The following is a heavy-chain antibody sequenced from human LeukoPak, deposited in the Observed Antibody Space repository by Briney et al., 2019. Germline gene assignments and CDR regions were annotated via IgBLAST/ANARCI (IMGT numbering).Heavy chain of an antibody. D-gene: IGHD3-22*01. CDR2: ISGSGGST. V-gene: IGHV3-23*01. CDR3: AKDWWTMIVVASHDAFDI. J-gene: IGHJ3*02. CDR1: GFTVSSNY. Sequence: PGGSPRLSCAASGFTVSSNYMSWVRQAPGKGLEWVSAISGSGGSTYYADSVKGRFTISRDNSKNTLYLQMNSLRAEDTAVYYCAKDWWTMIVVASHDAFDIWGQGTMVTVSS.